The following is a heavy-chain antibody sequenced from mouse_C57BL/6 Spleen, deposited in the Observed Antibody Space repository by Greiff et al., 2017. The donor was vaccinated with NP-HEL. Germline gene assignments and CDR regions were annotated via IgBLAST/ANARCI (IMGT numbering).Heavy chain of an antibody. V-gene: IGHV1-81*01. CDR3: AKPTVVDWYFDV. CDR1: GYTFTSYG. J-gene: IGHJ1*03. D-gene: IGHD1-1*01. CDR2: IYPRSGNT. Sequence: VQLQESGAELARPGASVKLSCKASGYTFTSYGISWVKQRTGQGLEWIGEIYPRSGNTYYNEKFKGKATLTADKSSSTAYMELRSLTSEDSAVYFCAKPTVVDWYFDVWGTGTTVTVSS.